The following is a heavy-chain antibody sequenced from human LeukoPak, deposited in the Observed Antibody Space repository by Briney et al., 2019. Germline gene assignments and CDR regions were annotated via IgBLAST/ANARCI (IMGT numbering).Heavy chain of an antibody. D-gene: IGHD3-22*01. Sequence: SETLSLTCTVSGGSTTSYYWGWIRQPPGKGLEWIGYIYYTGSTNYNPSLKSRVAISIDTSKNQFSLKLSSLTAADTAAYYCAKDPYYYDSSGYYSPFDYWGQGTLVTVSS. J-gene: IGHJ4*02. CDR1: GGSTTSYY. CDR2: IYYTGST. CDR3: AKDPYYYDSSGYYSPFDY. V-gene: IGHV4-59*01.